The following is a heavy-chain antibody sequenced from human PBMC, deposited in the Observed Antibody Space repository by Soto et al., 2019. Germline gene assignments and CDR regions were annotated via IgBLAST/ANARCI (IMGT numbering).Heavy chain of an antibody. CDR2: IIPIFGTA. J-gene: IGHJ6*02. D-gene: IGHD3-22*01. Sequence: EASVKVSCKASGGTFSSYAISWVRQAPGQGLEWMGGIIPIFGTANYAQKFQGRVTITADESTSTAYMELSSLRSEDTAVYYCARVDYDSSGYPGYYYYGMDVWGQGTTVTVSS. V-gene: IGHV1-69*13. CDR1: GGTFSSYA. CDR3: ARVDYDSSGYPGYYYYGMDV.